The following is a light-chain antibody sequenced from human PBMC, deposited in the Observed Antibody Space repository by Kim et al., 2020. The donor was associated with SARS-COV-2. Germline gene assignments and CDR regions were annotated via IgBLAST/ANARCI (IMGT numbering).Light chain of an antibody. V-gene: IGKV1-17*01. CDR2: GAS. J-gene: IGKJ5*01. CDR1: QDIRSD. CDR3: LQRSTYPLT. Sequence: ASVGDIVTSTCRASQDIRSDLGWYQQNPGRAPKRLIYGASSLRSGVPSRFSGSGSETEFPLTICSVQPEDFATYFFLQRSTYPLTFGQGTRRQIK.